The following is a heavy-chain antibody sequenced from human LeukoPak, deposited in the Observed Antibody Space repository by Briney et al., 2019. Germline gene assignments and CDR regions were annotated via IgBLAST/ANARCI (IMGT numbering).Heavy chain of an antibody. CDR3: TRDSGTDNWFDP. CDR1: GFTFSGSA. D-gene: IGHD1-26*01. CDR2: IDKKDKGYATAT. V-gene: IGHV3-73*01. Sequence: GGSLKLSCAASGFTFSGSAIHWVRQSSGKGLEWVGQIDKKDKGYATATAYAASVKGRFTISRDDSINTAYLQMKSLKTEDTALYYCTRDSGTDNWFDPWGQGTLVTVSS. J-gene: IGHJ5*02.